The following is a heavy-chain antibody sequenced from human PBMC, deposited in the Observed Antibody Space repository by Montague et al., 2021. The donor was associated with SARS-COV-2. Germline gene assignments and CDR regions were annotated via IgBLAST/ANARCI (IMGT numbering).Heavy chain of an antibody. J-gene: IGHJ5*02. V-gene: IGHV4-59*01. CDR3: ARGVENDGSGSHHFDP. Sequence: SETLSLTCAVSGGPITSYYWNWIRQPPGKGLEYIGYIYHSGRTTYNPSLKSRVSISVDTSKNQFSLKLRSVTAADTAVYYCARGVENDGSGSHHFDPWGQGTLVTVSS. D-gene: IGHD3-10*01. CDR2: IYHSGRT. CDR1: GGPITSYY.